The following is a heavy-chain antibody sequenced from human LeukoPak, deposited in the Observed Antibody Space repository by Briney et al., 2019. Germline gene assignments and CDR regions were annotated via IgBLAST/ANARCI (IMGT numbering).Heavy chain of an antibody. D-gene: IGHD6-13*01. CDR2: INHSASA. CDR3: ARVEAAAFFL. J-gene: IGHJ4*02. CDR1: GGSFSGYY. Sequence: PSETLSLTCAVYGGSFSGYYWSWIRQPPGKGLEWIGEINHSASANYNPSLKSRVTISVDTSKTQFSLKLSSVTAADTAVYYCARVEAAAFFLWGQGTLVTVSS. V-gene: IGHV4-34*01.